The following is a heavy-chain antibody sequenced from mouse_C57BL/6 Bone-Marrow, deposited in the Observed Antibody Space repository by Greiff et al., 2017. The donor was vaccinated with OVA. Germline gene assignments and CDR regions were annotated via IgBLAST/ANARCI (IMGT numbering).Heavy chain of an antibody. V-gene: IGHV2-4*01. CDR1: GFSLTSYG. CDR3: AKKGGNWDWYFDV. D-gene: IGHD4-1*01. J-gene: IGHJ1*03. Sequence: VQLQQSGPGLVQPSQSLSITCTASGFSLTSYGVHWVRQPPGQGLEWLGVIWSGGSTDYNAAFISRLSISKDNSKSQVFFKMHSLQAADTAIYDCAKKGGNWDWYFDVWGTGTTVTVSS. CDR2: IWSGGST.